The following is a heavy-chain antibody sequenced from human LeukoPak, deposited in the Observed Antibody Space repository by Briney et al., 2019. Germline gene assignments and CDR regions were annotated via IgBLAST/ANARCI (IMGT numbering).Heavy chain of an antibody. D-gene: IGHD6-19*01. CDR1: GFSSSSYA. V-gene: IGHV3-23*01. CDR3: ARGGGYDGLYFDY. J-gene: IGHJ4*02. CDR2: ISGSAGST. Sequence: SGGSLRLTCAASGFSSSSYAMSWVRQAPGKGLEWVSAISGSAGSTYSADSVKGRFTISRDNSKNTLYLQMNSLRAEDAAVYYCARGGGYDGLYFDYWGQGTLVTVPS.